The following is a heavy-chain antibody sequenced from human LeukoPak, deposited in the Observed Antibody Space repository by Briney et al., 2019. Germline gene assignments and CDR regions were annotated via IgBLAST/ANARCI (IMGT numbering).Heavy chain of an antibody. J-gene: IGHJ2*01. CDR2: IYYSGTT. CDR3: ARDRGQQLARWEGWYFDL. D-gene: IGHD6-13*01. V-gene: IGHV4-61*01. Sequence: PSETLSLTCTVSGGSISSSSYYWSWIRQPPGKGLEYIGYIYYSGTTNYNPSLKSRVTISVDTSKNQFSLNLSSLTAADTAVYYCARDRGQQLARWEGWYFDLWGRGTLVTVSS. CDR1: GGSISSSSYY.